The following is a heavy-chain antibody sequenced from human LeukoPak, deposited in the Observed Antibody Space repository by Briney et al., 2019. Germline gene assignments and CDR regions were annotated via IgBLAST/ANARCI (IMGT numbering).Heavy chain of an antibody. Sequence: ASVKVSCKASGGTFSSYAISWVRQAPGQGLEWMGRIIPILGIANYAQKFQGRVTMTRDTSTSTVYMELSSLRSEDTAVYYCARAPYYYDSSGYRAPFDYWGQGTLVTVSS. CDR1: GGTFSSYA. J-gene: IGHJ4*02. V-gene: IGHV1-69*04. D-gene: IGHD3-22*01. CDR2: IIPILGIA. CDR3: ARAPYYYDSSGYRAPFDY.